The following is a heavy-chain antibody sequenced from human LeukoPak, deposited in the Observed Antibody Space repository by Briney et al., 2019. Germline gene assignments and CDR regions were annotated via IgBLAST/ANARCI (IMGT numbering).Heavy chain of an antibody. CDR1: GFTFSGYS. Sequence: RAGGSLRLSCAASGFTFSGYSMTWVRQAPGKGLEWVSSISGGSDYIFHADSVKGRFTISRDNAKNSLYLQMNSLRAEDTAVYYCVRDNYDSSGPYYFDYWGQGTLVTVSS. J-gene: IGHJ4*02. D-gene: IGHD3-22*01. CDR2: ISGGSDYI. V-gene: IGHV3-21*01. CDR3: VRDNYDSSGPYYFDY.